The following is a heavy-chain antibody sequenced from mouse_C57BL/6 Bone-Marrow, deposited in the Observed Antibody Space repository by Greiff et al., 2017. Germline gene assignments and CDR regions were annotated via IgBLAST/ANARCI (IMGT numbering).Heavy chain of an antibody. CDR3: ERLWVRNYIDY. Sequence: QVQLQQSGAELARPGASVKLSCKASGYPFTSYGIRWVKQRPGPGLEWIGEIYPSSGNTSYNETFKGKATLPAATSSSPAYMPLRSLPSEDSAVYFCERLWVRNYIDYWGQGTTLTGAS. D-gene: IGHD1-1*02. V-gene: IGHV1-81*01. CDR1: GYPFTSYG. J-gene: IGHJ2*01. CDR2: IYPSSGNT.